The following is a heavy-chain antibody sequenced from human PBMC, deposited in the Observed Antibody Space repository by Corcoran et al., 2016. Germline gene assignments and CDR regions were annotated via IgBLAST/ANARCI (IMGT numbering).Heavy chain of an antibody. D-gene: IGHD1-26*01. CDR2: IYYSGST. CDR1: GGSISSSSYY. CDR3: AGLDSGATYNAEYFQH. Sequence: QLQLQESGPGLVKPSETLSLTCTVSGGSISSSSYYWGWIRRPPGKGLEWIGGIYYSGSTYYNPSLKSRATISVDTSKKQFSLKLRSVTAADTAVYYCAGLDSGATYNAEYFQHWGQGTLVTVSS. J-gene: IGHJ1*01. V-gene: IGHV4-39*07.